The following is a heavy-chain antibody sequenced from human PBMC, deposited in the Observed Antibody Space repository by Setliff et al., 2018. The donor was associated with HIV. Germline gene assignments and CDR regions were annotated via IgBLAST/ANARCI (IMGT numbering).Heavy chain of an antibody. J-gene: IGHJ6*02. CDR1: GGTFSSYP. CDR2: IIPIFGTT. CDR3: ARDRSSGWSFYYGMDV. Sequence: GASVKVSCKASGGTFSSYPISWVRQAPGQGLEWMGGIIPIFGTTNYAQKFQGRVTITADESTSTAYMELSSLRFEDTAVYYCARDRSSGWSFYYGMDVWGQGTTVTVSS. V-gene: IGHV1-69*13. D-gene: IGHD6-19*01.